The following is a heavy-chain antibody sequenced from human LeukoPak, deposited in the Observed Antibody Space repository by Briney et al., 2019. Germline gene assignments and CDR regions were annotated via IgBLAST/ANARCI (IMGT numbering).Heavy chain of an antibody. Sequence: GESLKNSCKGSGYNFATDWIGWVRQMPGKGLEWMGIIFPDDSDIRYNPSFQGQVTISADKSISTAYLQWRSLKASDSAMYYCARQESEMTTPANRYFDHWGQGTLVTVSS. J-gene: IGHJ4*02. CDR3: ARQESEMTTPANRYFDH. CDR1: GYNFATDW. V-gene: IGHV5-51*01. CDR2: IFPDDSDI. D-gene: IGHD5-24*01.